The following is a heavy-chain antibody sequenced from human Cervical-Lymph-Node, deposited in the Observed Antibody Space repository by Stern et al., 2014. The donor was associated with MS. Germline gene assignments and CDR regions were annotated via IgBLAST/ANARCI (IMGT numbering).Heavy chain of an antibody. CDR3: ARGTMVRGVIFYWFDP. CDR1: GYTFTGYY. V-gene: IGHV1-2*02. J-gene: IGHJ5*02. D-gene: IGHD3-10*01. Sequence: QVQLVQSGAEVKKPGASVKVSCKASGYTFTGYYMHWVRQAPGQGLEWMGWINPNRGGTNYAQKFQGRVTMTRDTSISTAYMELSRLRSDDTAVYYGARGTMVRGVIFYWFDPWGQGTLVTVSS. CDR2: INPNRGGT.